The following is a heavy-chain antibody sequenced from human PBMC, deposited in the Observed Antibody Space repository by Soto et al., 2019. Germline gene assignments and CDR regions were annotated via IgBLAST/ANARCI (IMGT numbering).Heavy chain of an antibody. V-gene: IGHV3-23*01. CDR1: GFTFSNYV. CDR2: ISNSGSNR. Sequence: EVQLLEYGGGLVQPGGSLRLSCAASGFTFSNYVMSWVRQAPGKGLEWVSSISNSGSNRYYAESVKGRVTISRDNSNNTLDLPMNRLRTEGTALYYCPRRGRTLPPYSYYMDVWGKGTTVTVSS. CDR3: PRRGRTLPPYSYYMDV. J-gene: IGHJ6*03.